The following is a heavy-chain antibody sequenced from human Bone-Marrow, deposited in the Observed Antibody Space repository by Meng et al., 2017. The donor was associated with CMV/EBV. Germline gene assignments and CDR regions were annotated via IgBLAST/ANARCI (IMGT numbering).Heavy chain of an antibody. J-gene: IGHJ4*02. CDR3: ARDDGEKMTMVGY. D-gene: IGHD4/OR15-4a*01. Sequence: SETLSLTCAVYGGSFSGYYWSWIRQPPGKGLEWIGEINHSGSTNYNPSLKSRVTISVDTSKNQFSLKLSSVTAADTAVYYCARDDGEKMTMVGYWGQGTLVTVSS. V-gene: IGHV4-34*01. CDR1: GGSFSGYY. CDR2: INHSGST.